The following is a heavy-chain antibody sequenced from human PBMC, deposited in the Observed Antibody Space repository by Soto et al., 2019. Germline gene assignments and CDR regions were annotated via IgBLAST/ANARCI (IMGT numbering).Heavy chain of an antibody. CDR1: GFTFSSYG. CDR2: ISYDGSNK. V-gene: IGHV3-30*18. J-gene: IGHJ4*02. CDR3: AKMTGVVVITIMSDY. D-gene: IGHD3-22*01. Sequence: QVQLVESGGGGVQPGRSLRLSCAASGFTFSSYGMHWVRQAPGKGLARVAVISYDGSNKYYADSVKGRFTISRDNSKNTLYLQMNSLRAEDTAVYYCAKMTGVVVITIMSDYWGQGTLVTVSS.